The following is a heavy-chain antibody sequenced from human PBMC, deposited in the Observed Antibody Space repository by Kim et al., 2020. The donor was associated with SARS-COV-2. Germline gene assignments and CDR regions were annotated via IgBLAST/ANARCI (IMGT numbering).Heavy chain of an antibody. J-gene: IGHJ4*02. CDR3: ARGDPQQQLVLDY. V-gene: IGHV4-34*01. Sequence: SETLSLTCAVYGGSFSGYYWSWIRQPPGKGLEWIGEINHSGSTNYNPSLKSRVTISVDTSKNQFSLKLSSVTAADTAVYYCARGDPQQQLVLDYWGQGTLVTVSS. CDR2: INHSGST. CDR1: GGSFSGYY. D-gene: IGHD6-13*01.